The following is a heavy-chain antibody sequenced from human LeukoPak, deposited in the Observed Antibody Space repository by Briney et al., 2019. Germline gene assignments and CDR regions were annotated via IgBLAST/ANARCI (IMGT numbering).Heavy chain of an antibody. Sequence: PGRSLRLSCAASGFTFSSYGMHWVRQAPGKGLEWVPVIWYDGSNKYYADSVKGRFTISRDNSKNTLYLQMNSLRAEDTAVYYCARAEPLYGSGSYYYWGQGTLVTVSS. D-gene: IGHD3-10*01. CDR1: GFTFSSYG. V-gene: IGHV3-33*01. CDR2: IWYDGSNK. CDR3: ARAEPLYGSGSYYY. J-gene: IGHJ4*02.